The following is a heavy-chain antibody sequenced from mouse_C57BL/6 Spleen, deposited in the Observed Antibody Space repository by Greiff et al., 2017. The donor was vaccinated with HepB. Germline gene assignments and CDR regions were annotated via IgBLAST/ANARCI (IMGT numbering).Heavy chain of an antibody. D-gene: IGHD2-2*01. J-gene: IGHJ2*01. CDR2: INPYNGGT. CDR3: ARKAMVTTGDY. V-gene: IGHV1-19*01. Sequence: EVQLQQSGPVLVKPGASVKMSCKASGYTFTDYYMNWVKQSHGKSLEWIGVINPYNGGTSYNQKFKGKATLTADKSSSTAYMELNSLTSEDSAVYYCARKAMVTTGDYWGQGTTLTVSS. CDR1: GYTFTDYY.